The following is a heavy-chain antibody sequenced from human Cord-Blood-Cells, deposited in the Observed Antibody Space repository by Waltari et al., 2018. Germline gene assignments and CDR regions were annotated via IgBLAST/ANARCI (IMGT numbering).Heavy chain of an antibody. CDR1: GFTFSSYE. D-gene: IGHD2-15*01. V-gene: IGHV3-48*03. CDR3: ARGYCSGGSCYNPQGMDV. CDR2: ISSSGSTI. Sequence: EVQLVESGGGLVQPGGSLRLSCAASGFTFSSYEMNWVRQAPGTGLEWVSYISSSGSTIYYEDSGKGRFTISRDNAKNSLYLQMNSLRAEDTAVYYCARGYCSGGSCYNPQGMDVWGQGTTVTVSS. J-gene: IGHJ6*02.